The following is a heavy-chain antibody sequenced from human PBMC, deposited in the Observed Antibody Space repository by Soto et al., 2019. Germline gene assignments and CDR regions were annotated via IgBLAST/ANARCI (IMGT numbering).Heavy chain of an antibody. Sequence: EVQLVESGGGLVRPGGSLRLSCAASGFTFSYYWMHWVRQAPGKGLVWVSRIHSDGSSTTYPDFVKGRFIISRDNARNTVDLQMNGVRVEDTAVYYCARGERGAFDLWGQGTVVTVSS. CDR3: ARGERGAFDL. D-gene: IGHD1-1*01. J-gene: IGHJ3*01. CDR2: IHSDGSST. CDR1: GFTFSYYW. V-gene: IGHV3-74*01.